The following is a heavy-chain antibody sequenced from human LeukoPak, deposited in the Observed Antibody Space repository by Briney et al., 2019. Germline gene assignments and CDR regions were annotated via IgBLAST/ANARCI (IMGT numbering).Heavy chain of an antibody. Sequence: ASVKVSCKASGYIFTSYFMHWVRQAPGQGLEWMGWINTKTGTPTYAQGFTGRFVFSLDISVTTAYLQISNLKAEDTAFYYCARRSPSADAFDIWGQGTMVTVSS. CDR3: ARRSPSADAFDI. J-gene: IGHJ3*02. CDR1: GYIFTSYF. CDR2: INTKTGTP. V-gene: IGHV7-4-1*02.